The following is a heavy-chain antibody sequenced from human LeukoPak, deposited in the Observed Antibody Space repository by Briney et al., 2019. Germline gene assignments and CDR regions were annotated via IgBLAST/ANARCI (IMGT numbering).Heavy chain of an antibody. J-gene: IGHJ4*02. D-gene: IGHD3-10*01. CDR1: GGTFSNYA. Sequence: SVKVSCKASGGTFSNYAISWVRQAPGQGLEWMGGIIPIFGTANYAQKFQGRVTITADESTSTAYMELRSLRSDDTAVYYCARDVPDTAINYYGSGSYCDYWGQGTLVTVSS. CDR3: ARDVPDTAINYYGSGSYCDY. CDR2: IIPIFGTA. V-gene: IGHV1-69*13.